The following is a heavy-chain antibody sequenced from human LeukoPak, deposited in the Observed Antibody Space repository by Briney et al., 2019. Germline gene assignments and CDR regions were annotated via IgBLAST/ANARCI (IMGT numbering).Heavy chain of an antibody. Sequence: PGGSLRLSCAASGFTFSSYGMHWVRQAPGKGLEWVAVIWYDGSNKYCADSVKGRFTISGDNSKNTLYLQMNSLRAEDTAVYYCAMDTAMVTLGYWGQGTLVTVSS. D-gene: IGHD5-18*01. J-gene: IGHJ4*02. V-gene: IGHV3-33*01. CDR3: AMDTAMVTLGY. CDR2: IWYDGSNK. CDR1: GFTFSSYG.